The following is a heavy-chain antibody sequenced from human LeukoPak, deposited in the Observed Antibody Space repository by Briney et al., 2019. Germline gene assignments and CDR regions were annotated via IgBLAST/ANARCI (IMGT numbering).Heavy chain of an antibody. CDR2: VYSSGHT. CDR1: DGSISPYY. Sequence: PSETLSLTCTVSDGSISPYYWSWIRQPPGKGLEWIAYVYSSGHTNYNPSLKGRVTISVDTSKNQFSLKLNSVTAADTAVYYCARHPYSDGFDIWGQGTMVTVSS. D-gene: IGHD1-1*01. J-gene: IGHJ3*02. CDR3: ARHPYSDGFDI. V-gene: IGHV4-59*08.